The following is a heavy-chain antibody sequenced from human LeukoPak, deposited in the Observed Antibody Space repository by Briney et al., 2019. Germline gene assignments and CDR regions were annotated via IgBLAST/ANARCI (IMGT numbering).Heavy chain of an antibody. D-gene: IGHD6-13*01. CDR3: ARGGGMRSWYDFDY. V-gene: IGHV3-74*01. J-gene: IGHJ4*02. CDR1: GFTFSSYW. Sequence: GGSLRLSCVASGFTFSSYWMQWVRQDPRKGLVWVSRINGDGRNINYADSVRGRFTISRDNAKNTLYLQMNSLRAEDTAVYYCARGGGMRSWYDFDYWGQGTLVTVSS. CDR2: INGDGRNI.